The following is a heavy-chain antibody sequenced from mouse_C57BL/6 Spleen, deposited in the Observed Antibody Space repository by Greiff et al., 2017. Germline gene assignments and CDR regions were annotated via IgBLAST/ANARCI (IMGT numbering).Heavy chain of an antibody. CDR2: INPSNGGT. CDR3: AREGNYYGIAMDY. D-gene: IGHD1-1*01. J-gene: IGHJ4*01. Sequence: QVQLQQSGTELVKPGASVKLSCKASGYTFTSYWMHWVKQRPGQGLEWIGNINPSNGGTNYNEKFKSKATLTVDKSSSTAYMQLSSLTSEDSAVYYCAREGNYYGIAMDYWGQGTSVTVSS. CDR1: GYTFTSYW. V-gene: IGHV1-53*01.